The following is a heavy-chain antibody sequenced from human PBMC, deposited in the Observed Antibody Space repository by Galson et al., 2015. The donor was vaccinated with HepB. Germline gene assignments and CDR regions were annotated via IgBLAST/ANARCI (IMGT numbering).Heavy chain of an antibody. D-gene: IGHD2-2*01. CDR1: GYTFTSYY. CDR2: INPSGGST. Sequence: SVKVSCKASGYTFTSYYMHWVRQAPGQGLEWMGIINPSGGSTSYAQKLQGRVTTTRDTSTSTVYMELSSLRSEDTAVYYCARDSGYCSSTSCYSWFDPWGQGTLVTVSS. CDR3: ARDSGYCSSTSCYSWFDP. V-gene: IGHV1-46*01. J-gene: IGHJ5*02.